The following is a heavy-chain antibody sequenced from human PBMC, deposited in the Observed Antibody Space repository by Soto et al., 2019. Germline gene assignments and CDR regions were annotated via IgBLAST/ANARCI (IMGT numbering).Heavy chain of an antibody. CDR3: AKDTCTNGVCHDAFDI. V-gene: IGHV3-23*01. J-gene: IGHJ3*02. CDR2: ISGSGGST. D-gene: IGHD2-8*01. CDR1: GFTFSSYG. Sequence: GGSLRLSCAASGFTFSSYGMSWVRQAPGKGLEWVSVISGSGGSTYYADSVKGRFTISRDNSKNTLYLQMNRLRAEDTAVYYCAKDTCTNGVCHDAFDIWGQGTMVTVSS.